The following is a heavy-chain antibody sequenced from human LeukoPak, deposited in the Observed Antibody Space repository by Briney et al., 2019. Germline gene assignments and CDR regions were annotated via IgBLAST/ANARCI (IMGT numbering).Heavy chain of an antibody. D-gene: IGHD2-21*02. CDR2: IYTSGST. CDR3: ARGRYCYGGDCYSGWFDP. J-gene: IGHJ5*02. Sequence: SETLSLTCTVSGGSISSYYWSWIRQPAGKGLEWIGRIYTSGSTNYNPSLKSRVTISVDTSKNQFSLKLSSVTAADTAVYYCARGRYCYGGDCYSGWFDPWGQGTLVTVSS. CDR1: GGSISSYY. V-gene: IGHV4-4*07.